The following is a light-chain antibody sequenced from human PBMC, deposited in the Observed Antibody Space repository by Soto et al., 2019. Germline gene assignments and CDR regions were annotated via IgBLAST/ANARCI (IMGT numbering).Light chain of an antibody. CDR1: SSDVGGYNY. CDR3: CSYAGSYTYV. CDR2: DVS. V-gene: IGLV2-11*01. Sequence: QSVLTQPRSVSGSPGQSVTISCTGTSSDVGGYNYVSWYQQHPGKAPKLMIYDVSKRPSGVPDRFSASKSGNTASLIISGLQAEDEADYYCCSYAGSYTYVFGTGTKLTVL. J-gene: IGLJ1*01.